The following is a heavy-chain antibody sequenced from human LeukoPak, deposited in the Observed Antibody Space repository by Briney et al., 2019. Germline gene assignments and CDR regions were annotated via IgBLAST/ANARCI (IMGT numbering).Heavy chain of an antibody. CDR3: AKDVGGTYYDFWSGEIDY. CDR2: ISGSGGST. Sequence: GGSLRLSCAASGFTFSSYAMSWVRQAPGKGPEWVSAISGSGGSTYYADSVKGRFTISRDNSKNTLYLQMNSLRAEDTAVYYCAKDVGGTYYDFWSGEIDYWGQGTLVTVSS. D-gene: IGHD3-3*01. J-gene: IGHJ4*02. CDR1: GFTFSSYA. V-gene: IGHV3-23*01.